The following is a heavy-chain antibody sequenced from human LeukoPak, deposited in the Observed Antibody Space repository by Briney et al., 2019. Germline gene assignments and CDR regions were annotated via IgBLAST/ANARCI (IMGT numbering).Heavy chain of an antibody. J-gene: IGHJ4*02. CDR1: GFTVSSNS. CDR3: ARVGDYCNKD. Sequence: GGSLRLSCAASGFTVSSNSMTWVRQPPGKGLEWVSIIYSGGGTYFAASVKGRFTISRDNSNNTLYLQMNSPRAEDTAVYYCARVGDYCNKDWGQGTLVTVSS. V-gene: IGHV3-66*02. CDR2: IYSGGGT. D-gene: IGHD4-11*01.